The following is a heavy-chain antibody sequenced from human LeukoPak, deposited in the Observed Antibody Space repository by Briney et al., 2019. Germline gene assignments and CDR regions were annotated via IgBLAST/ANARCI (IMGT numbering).Heavy chain of an antibody. CDR1: GGSISSSSYY. J-gene: IGHJ4*02. Sequence: KPSETLSLTCTASGGSISSSSYYWGWIRQPPGKGLEWIGSIYYSGSTYYNPSLKSRVTISVDTSKNQFSLKLSSVTAADTAVYYCAYSNYRHDYWGQGTLVTVSS. V-gene: IGHV4-39*07. CDR3: AYSNYRHDY. CDR2: IYYSGST. D-gene: IGHD4-11*01.